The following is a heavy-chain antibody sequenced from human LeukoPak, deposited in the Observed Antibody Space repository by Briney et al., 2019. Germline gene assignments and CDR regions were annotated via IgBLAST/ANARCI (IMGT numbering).Heavy chain of an antibody. J-gene: IGHJ4*02. CDR3: TRGRRATHDY. CDR1: GFTFGDYS. D-gene: IGHD1-26*01. Sequence: GRSLRLSCTASGFTFGDYSMNWVRQAPEKGLEWVGFIRSKAYGGTTEYAASVKGRFTISRDDSKSIAYLQMNSLKTEDTAVYYCTRGRRATHDYWGQGTLVTVSS. CDR2: IRSKAYGGTT. V-gene: IGHV3-49*04.